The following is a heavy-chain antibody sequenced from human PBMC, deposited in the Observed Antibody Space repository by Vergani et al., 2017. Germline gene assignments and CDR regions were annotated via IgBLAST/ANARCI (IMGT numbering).Heavy chain of an antibody. V-gene: IGHV3-23*01. J-gene: IGHJ1*01. CDR2: ISGSGGTT. CDR3: ARDFEYSSGSAPH. CDR1: GFTFSTYT. Sequence: EVQLLESGGGLVQPGGSLRLSCAASGFTFSTYTMSWVRQTPGKGLEWVSGISGSGGTTYYADSVKGRFTISRDNSKNTLYLQMNSLRAEDTAVYYCARDFEYSSGSAPHWGQGTLVTVSA. D-gene: IGHD6-25*01.